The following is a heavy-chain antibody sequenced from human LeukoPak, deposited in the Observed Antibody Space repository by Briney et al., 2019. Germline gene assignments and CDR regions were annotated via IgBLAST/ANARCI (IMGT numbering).Heavy chain of an antibody. J-gene: IGHJ3*02. CDR3: ASGFNYYDSSGSDAFDI. CDR1: GYTFTSYA. V-gene: IGHV1-3*01. D-gene: IGHD3-22*01. Sequence: GASVKVSCKASGYTFTSYAMHWVRQAPGQRLEWMGWINAGNGNTKYSQKFQGRVTITRDTSASTAYMELSSLRSEDTAVYYCASGFNYYDSSGSDAFDIWGQGTMVTVSS. CDR2: INAGNGNT.